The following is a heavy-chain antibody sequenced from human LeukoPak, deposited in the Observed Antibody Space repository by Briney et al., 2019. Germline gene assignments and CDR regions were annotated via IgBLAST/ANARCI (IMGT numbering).Heavy chain of an antibody. D-gene: IGHD4-17*01. J-gene: IGHJ4*02. Sequence: SEALSLTCTVSGDSISSYYWSWIRQPPGKGLEWIGYVYYSGSTNYNPSLKSRVAMSVDTSKDQFSLKLSSVTAADTAVYYCARHDYGDYVYFDYWGQGTLVTVSS. CDR3: ARHDYGDYVYFDY. V-gene: IGHV4-59*01. CDR1: GDSISSYY. CDR2: VYYSGST.